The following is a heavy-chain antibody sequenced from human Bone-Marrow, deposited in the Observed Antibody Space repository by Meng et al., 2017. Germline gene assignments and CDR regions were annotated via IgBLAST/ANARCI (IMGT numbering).Heavy chain of an antibody. Sequence: EVQLVESGGCLVQPGGSLRLSCAASGFTFSSYAMSWVRQAPGKGLEWVSVIFSGGTTYYADSVQGRFTISRDNSKNTLFLQMNSLRADDTAVYYCARDVRWGQGTLVTVSS. CDR2: IFSGGTT. D-gene: IGHD3-10*01. V-gene: IGHV3-66*02. J-gene: IGHJ4*02. CDR3: ARDVR. CDR1: GFTFSSYA.